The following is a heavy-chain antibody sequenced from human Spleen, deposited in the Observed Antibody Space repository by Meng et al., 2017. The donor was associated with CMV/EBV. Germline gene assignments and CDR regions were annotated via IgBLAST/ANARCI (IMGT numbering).Heavy chain of an antibody. CDR2: INPSSGSA. D-gene: IGHD6-6*01. V-gene: IGHV1-46*01. J-gene: IGHJ6*02. CDR1: GYIFSSYY. Sequence: ASVKVSCKASGYIFSSYYMYWVRQAPGQGFEWMGEINPSSGSAIYAQKFQDRVTMTRDTSTTTVYMEVRSLRSEDTAVYYCARDRCRGLVPGRQYVDGMDVWGQGTAVTVSS. CDR3: ARDRCRGLVPGRQYVDGMDV.